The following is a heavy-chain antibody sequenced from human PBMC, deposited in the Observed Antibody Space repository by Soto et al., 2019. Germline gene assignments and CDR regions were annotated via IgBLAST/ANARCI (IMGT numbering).Heavy chain of an antibody. CDR2: ISGRDDSA. J-gene: IGHJ4*02. Sequence: PGGSLRLSCAASGFSFNTFDMSWVRQPPGKGPEWVSVISGRDDSANYSDSVKGRFTISKDKSSNTLYLQMNNLRAEDTAVYYCVKGAGLDYWGQGT. CDR1: GFSFNTFD. D-gene: IGHD6-19*01. CDR3: VKGAGLDY. V-gene: IGHV3-23*01.